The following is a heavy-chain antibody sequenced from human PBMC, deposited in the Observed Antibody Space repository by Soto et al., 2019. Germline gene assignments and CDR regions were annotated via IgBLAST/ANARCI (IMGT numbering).Heavy chain of an antibody. D-gene: IGHD3-9*01. Sequence: GGSLRLSCAASGFTFSSYAMSWVRQAPGKGLEWVSAISGSGGSTYYADSVKGRFTISRDNSKNTLYLQMNSLRAEDTAVYYCAKHPTGPYDILTGYPDPIDYWGQGTLVTVSS. V-gene: IGHV3-23*01. CDR1: GFTFSSYA. CDR3: AKHPTGPYDILTGYPDPIDY. J-gene: IGHJ4*02. CDR2: ISGSGGST.